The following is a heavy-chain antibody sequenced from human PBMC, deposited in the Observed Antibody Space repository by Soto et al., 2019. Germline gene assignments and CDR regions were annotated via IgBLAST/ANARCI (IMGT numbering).Heavy chain of an antibody. D-gene: IGHD3-10*01. CDR2: VYPGDSDT. J-gene: IGHJ3*02. Sequence: GESLKISCQGSGYTFSTYWIAWVRQLPGKGLEWVGVVYPGDSDTRYSPSFQGQVTISADKSTSTVYLQWNTLKTSDTAIYYCARPRRGGLCDALDIWGQGTFVTVSS. CDR1: GYTFSTYW. V-gene: IGHV5-51*01. CDR3: ARPRRGGLCDALDI.